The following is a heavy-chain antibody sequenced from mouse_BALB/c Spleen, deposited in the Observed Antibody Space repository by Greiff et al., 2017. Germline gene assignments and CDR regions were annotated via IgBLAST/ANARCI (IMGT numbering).Heavy chain of an antibody. D-gene: IGHD1-2*01. CDR3: AISYGYGYAMDY. V-gene: IGHV1-77*01. CDR1: GYTFTDYV. Sequence: VKLVESGPELVKPGASVKMSCKASGYTFTDYVISWVKQRTGQGLEWIGEIYPGSGSTYYNEKFKGKATLTADKSSNTAYMQLSSLTSEDSAVYFCAISYGYGYAMDYWGQGTSVTVSS. J-gene: IGHJ4*01. CDR2: IYPGSGST.